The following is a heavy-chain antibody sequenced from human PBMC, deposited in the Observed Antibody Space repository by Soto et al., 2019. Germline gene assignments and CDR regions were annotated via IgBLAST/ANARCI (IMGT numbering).Heavy chain of an antibody. CDR2: TYYRSRWYS. V-gene: IGHV6-1*01. CDR3: ARSEEDSDYYYYGMDV. D-gene: IGHD2-15*01. J-gene: IGHJ6*02. Sequence: SQTLSLTCVGSGDTVSSNSVAWNWVRQSPSRGLEWLGRTYYRSRWYSDYAVSVRSRIDINADTSKNQVSLQLNSVTPEDTAVYYCARSEEDSDYYYYGMDVWGQGTTVTAP. CDR1: GDTVSSNSVA.